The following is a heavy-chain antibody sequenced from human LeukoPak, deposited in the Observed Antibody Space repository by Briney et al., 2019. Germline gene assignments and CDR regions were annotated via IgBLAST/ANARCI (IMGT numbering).Heavy chain of an antibody. J-gene: IGHJ5*02. CDR3: ARGKTWFAP. Sequence: SETLSLTCAVSGGSVSSGNHYWSWIRQPPGRGLEWIGYIYYTGDTTYNPSLKSRVTISIDTSRNQFSLKVTSVTATDTAIYYCARGKTWFAPWGQGTLVTISS. CDR1: GGSVSSGNHY. CDR2: IYYTGDT. V-gene: IGHV4-61*01. D-gene: IGHD4-23*01.